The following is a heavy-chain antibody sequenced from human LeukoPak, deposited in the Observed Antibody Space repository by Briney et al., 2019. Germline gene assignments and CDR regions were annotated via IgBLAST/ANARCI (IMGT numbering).Heavy chain of an antibody. CDR3: ARHSRETEGRWLDP. J-gene: IGHJ5*02. CDR1: GYSFTSYW. D-gene: IGHD3-10*01. CDR2: IYPGNSDT. Sequence: GESLKISCKGSGYSFTSYWIGWVRQMPGKGLEWMGIIYPGNSDTTYSPSFQGQVTISADKSIDTAYLQWSSLKASDTAMYYRARHSRETEGRWLDPWGRGTLVTVSS. V-gene: IGHV5-51*01.